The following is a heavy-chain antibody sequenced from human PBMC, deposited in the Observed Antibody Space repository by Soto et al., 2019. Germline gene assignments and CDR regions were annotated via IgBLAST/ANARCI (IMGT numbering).Heavy chain of an antibody. CDR3: ARDGWELELHNRGNYYYGMDV. CDR2: ISSSSSYT. V-gene: IGHV3-11*06. CDR1: AFTLRDHY. J-gene: IGHJ6*02. D-gene: IGHD1-7*01. Sequence: PGGSLRLSCAAAAFTLRDHYMSWIRPAPGKGLAWVSYISSSSSYTNYADSVKGRFTISRDNAKNSLYLQMNSLRAEDTAVYYCARDGWELELHNRGNYYYGMDVWGQGTTVTVSS.